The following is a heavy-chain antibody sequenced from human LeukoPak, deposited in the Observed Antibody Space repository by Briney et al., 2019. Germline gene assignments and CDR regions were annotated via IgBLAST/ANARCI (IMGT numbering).Heavy chain of an antibody. J-gene: IGHJ4*02. CDR2: ISSSSSYI. Sequence: GGSLRLSCAASGFTFSSYSMNWVRQAPGKGLEWVSSISSSSSYIYYADSVKGRFTISRDNAKNSLYLQMNSLRAEDTAVYYCAREMATITDFDYWGPGTLVTVSS. D-gene: IGHD5-24*01. CDR1: GFTFSSYS. CDR3: AREMATITDFDY. V-gene: IGHV3-21*01.